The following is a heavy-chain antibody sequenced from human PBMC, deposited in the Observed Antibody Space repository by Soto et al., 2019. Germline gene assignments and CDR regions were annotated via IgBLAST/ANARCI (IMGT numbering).Heavy chain of an antibody. CDR2: IIPIFGTA. J-gene: IGHJ5*02. CDR1: GGTFSSYA. D-gene: IGHD3-3*01. Sequence: GASVKVSCKASGGTFSSYAISWVRQAPGQGLEWMGGIIPIFGTANYAQKFQGRVTITADESTSTAYMELSSPRSEDTAVYYCASPKFRFWQQLDPWGQGTLVTVSS. V-gene: IGHV1-69*13. CDR3: ASPKFRFWQQLDP.